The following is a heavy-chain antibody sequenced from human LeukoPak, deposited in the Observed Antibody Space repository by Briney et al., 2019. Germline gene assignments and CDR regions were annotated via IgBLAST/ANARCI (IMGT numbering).Heavy chain of an antibody. Sequence: PGGSLRLSCAASGFTFSSYSMNWVRQAPGKGLEWVSSISSSSSYIYYADSVKGRFTISRDNSKNTLYLQMNSLRAEDTAVYYCAKFPTAGATSYGLDYFDYWGQGTLVTVSS. D-gene: IGHD4/OR15-4a*01. V-gene: IGHV3-21*04. CDR3: AKFPTAGATSYGLDYFDY. CDR1: GFTFSSYS. J-gene: IGHJ4*02. CDR2: ISSSSSYI.